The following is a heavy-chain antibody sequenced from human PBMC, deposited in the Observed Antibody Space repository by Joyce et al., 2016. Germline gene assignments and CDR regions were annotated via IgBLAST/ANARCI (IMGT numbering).Heavy chain of an antibody. V-gene: IGHV3-23*01. CDR2: ISGSGGNT. CDR1: ELTFSSYA. CDR3: AKLLYAQYYYGMDV. Sequence: EVQVLESGGGLVQPGGSLRLSCAASELTFSSYAMTWVRQAPGKGLEWVSAISGSGGNTHYADSVKGRFTISRDNSKNTLYLQMNSLRAEDTAIYYCAKLLYAQYYYGMDVWGQGTTVTVSS. D-gene: IGHD2/OR15-2a*01. J-gene: IGHJ6*02.